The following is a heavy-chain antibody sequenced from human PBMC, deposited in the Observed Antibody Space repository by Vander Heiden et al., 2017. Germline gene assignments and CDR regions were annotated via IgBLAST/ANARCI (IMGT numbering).Heavy chain of an antibody. V-gene: IGHV3-21*01. J-gene: IGHJ6*02. CDR2: ISSSSSYI. D-gene: IGHD3-3*01. Sequence: EVQLVESGGGLVKPGGSLRLSCAASGFTFSSYSMNWVRQAPGKGLEWVSSISSSSSYIYYADSVKGRFTISRDNAKNSLYLQMNSLRAEDTAVYYCVVFGVVRYYYYYGMDVWGQGTTVTVSS. CDR3: VVFGVVRYYYYYGMDV. CDR1: GFTFSSYS.